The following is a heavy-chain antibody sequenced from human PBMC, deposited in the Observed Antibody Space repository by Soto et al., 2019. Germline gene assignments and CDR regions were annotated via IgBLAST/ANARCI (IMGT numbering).Heavy chain of an antibody. CDR3: ARLPNKSPQN. Sequence: EVQLVESGGGLVQPGGSLRLSCAASGFTFSSYWMHWVRQAPGKGLEWVSSISTDASSTSYADPVKGRFTISRDNAKNTLYQQMNSVRAEDTAVYYCARLPNKSPQNWGQGTLVIVSP. J-gene: IGHJ1*01. V-gene: IGHV3-74*01. CDR1: GFTFSSYW. CDR2: ISTDASST.